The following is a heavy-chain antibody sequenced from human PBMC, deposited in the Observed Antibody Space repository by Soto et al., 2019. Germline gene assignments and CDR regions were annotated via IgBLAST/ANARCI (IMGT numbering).Heavy chain of an antibody. J-gene: IGHJ1*01. CDR3: AKGVTGIAVAGTGYFQH. V-gene: IGHV3-23*01. CDR1: GFTFSSYA. CDR2: ISGSGDST. D-gene: IGHD6-19*01. Sequence: TGGSLRLSCAASGFTFSSYAMSWVRQAPGKGLEWVSGISGSGDSTYYADSVKGRFTISRDNSKNTLYLQMNSLRAEDTAVYYCAKGVTGIAVAGTGYFQHWGQGT.